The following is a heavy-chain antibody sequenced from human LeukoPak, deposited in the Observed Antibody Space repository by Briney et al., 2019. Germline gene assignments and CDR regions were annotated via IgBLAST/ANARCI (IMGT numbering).Heavy chain of an antibody. CDR3: AKNADRGAYCRGGSCYPYYYYYMDV. D-gene: IGHD2-15*01. V-gene: IGHV3-74*01. J-gene: IGHJ6*03. Sequence: GGSLRLSCAASGFTFSSYCMHWVRQAPGKGLVWVSRINSDGSSTSYADSVKGRFTVSRDNSKNTLYLQMNSLTVEDTAIYYCAKNADRGAYCRGGSCYPYYYYYMDVWGTGTTVTISS. CDR1: GFTFSSYC. CDR2: INSDGSST.